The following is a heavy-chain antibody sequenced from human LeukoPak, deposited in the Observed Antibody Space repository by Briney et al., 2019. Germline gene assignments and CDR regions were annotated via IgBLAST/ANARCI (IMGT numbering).Heavy chain of an antibody. V-gene: IGHV5-51*01. CDR2: IYPGDSDT. D-gene: IGHD5-18*01. J-gene: IGHJ4*02. Sequence: GESLKISCKGSGYSFTSYWIGWVRQVPGKGLEWMGIIYPGDSDTRYSPSFQGQVTISADKSISTAYLRWSSLKASDTAMYYCASRSGYSYGDLGYYFDYWGQGTLVTVSS. CDR3: ASRSGYSYGDLGYYFDY. CDR1: GYSFTSYW.